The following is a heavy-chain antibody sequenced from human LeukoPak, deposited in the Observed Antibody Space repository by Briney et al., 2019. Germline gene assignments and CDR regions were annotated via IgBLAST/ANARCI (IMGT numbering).Heavy chain of an antibody. CDR2: ISGDGGST. Sequence: GGSLRLSCTTSGFTFGDYAMGWVRQVPGKGLEWVSLISGDGGSTYYADSVKGRFTISRDNSKNSLYLQMNSLRTEDTALYYCARDYYDSSFDYWGQGTLVTVSS. D-gene: IGHD3-22*01. CDR1: GFTFGDYA. CDR3: ARDYYDSSFDY. V-gene: IGHV3-43*02. J-gene: IGHJ4*02.